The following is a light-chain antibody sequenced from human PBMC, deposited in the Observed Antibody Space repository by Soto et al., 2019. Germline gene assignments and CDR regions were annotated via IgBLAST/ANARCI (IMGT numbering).Light chain of an antibody. Sequence: DIQMTQSPSSLSAALGDRVTITCRASQSIKNYLNWYQHKPGAAPKLLIFGASNLESGVPSRFSGSGSGTEFTLSISSLQPEDFATYYCQQGYSTTPITFGQGTLLE. J-gene: IGKJ5*01. CDR1: QSIKNY. CDR3: QQGYSTTPIT. V-gene: IGKV1-39*01. CDR2: GAS.